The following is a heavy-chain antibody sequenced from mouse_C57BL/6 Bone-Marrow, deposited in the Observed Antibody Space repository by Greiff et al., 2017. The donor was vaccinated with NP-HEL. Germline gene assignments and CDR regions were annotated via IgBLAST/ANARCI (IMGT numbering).Heavy chain of an antibody. CDR1: GYTFTAYE. CDR2: IDPETGGT. CDR3: TRAYSGDY. Sequence: VQLQQSGAELVRPGASVTLSCKASGYTFTAYEMHWVKQTPVHGLEWIGAIDPETGGTAYNQKFKGKAILTADKSSSTAYMELRSLTSEDSAVYYCTRAYSGDYWGQGTTLTVSS. D-gene: IGHD2-10*01. J-gene: IGHJ2*01. V-gene: IGHV1-15*01.